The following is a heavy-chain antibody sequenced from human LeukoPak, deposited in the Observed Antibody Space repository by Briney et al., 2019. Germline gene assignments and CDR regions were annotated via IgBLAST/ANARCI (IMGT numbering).Heavy chain of an antibody. CDR1: GFTFSNAW. V-gene: IGHV3-15*01. CDR2: IKSKTDGGTT. J-gene: IGHJ6*02. CDR3: TTSGSLLLYGMDV. D-gene: IGHD2-15*01. Sequence: GGSLRLSCAASGFTFSNAWMSWVRQAPGKGLEWVGRIKSKTDGGTTDYAAPVKGRLTISRDDSKNTLYLQMNSLKTEDTAVYYCTTSGSLLLYGMDVWGQGTTVTVPS.